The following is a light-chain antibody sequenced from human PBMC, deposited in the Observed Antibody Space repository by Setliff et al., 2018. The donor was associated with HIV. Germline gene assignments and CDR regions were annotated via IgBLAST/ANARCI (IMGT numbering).Light chain of an antibody. V-gene: IGLV2-14*01. CDR2: EVS. CDR3: SSYTSSRLYV. Sequence: QSVLTQPASVSGSPGQSITISCTGTSSDVGSYNYVSWYQQHPGKAPKLMIYEVSNRPSGVSNRFSGSKSGNTASLTISGLQAEDEADYYCSSYTSSRLYVFGTGTKVTVL. CDR1: SSDVGSYNY. J-gene: IGLJ1*01.